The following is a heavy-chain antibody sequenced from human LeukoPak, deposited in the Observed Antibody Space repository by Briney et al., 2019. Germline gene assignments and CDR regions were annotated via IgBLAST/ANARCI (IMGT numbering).Heavy chain of an antibody. D-gene: IGHD6-19*01. CDR2: TYYRSKWYN. Sequence: SQTLSLTCAISGDSVSSNSAAWNWIRQSPSRGLEWLGRTYYRSKWYNDYAVSVKSRITINPDPSKNQFSLQLNSVTPEDTAVYYCARVGYSSVWTPFAMDVWGQGTTVTVSS. CDR1: GDSVSSNSAA. V-gene: IGHV6-1*01. J-gene: IGHJ6*02. CDR3: ARVGYSSVWTPFAMDV.